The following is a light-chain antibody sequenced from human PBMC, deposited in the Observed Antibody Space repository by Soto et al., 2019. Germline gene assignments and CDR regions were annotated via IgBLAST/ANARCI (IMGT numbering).Light chain of an antibody. V-gene: IGKV1-27*01. CDR2: AAF. CDR1: RGIGNY. Sequence: DIQMTQSPSSLSASVGDRVTITCRASRGIGNYLAWYQQKPGKVPKLLIYAAFILQSGVPSRFSGSGSGTDFTLTISSLQPEDVATYYCQKFNSVPFTFGGGTKVDIK. CDR3: QKFNSVPFT. J-gene: IGKJ4*01.